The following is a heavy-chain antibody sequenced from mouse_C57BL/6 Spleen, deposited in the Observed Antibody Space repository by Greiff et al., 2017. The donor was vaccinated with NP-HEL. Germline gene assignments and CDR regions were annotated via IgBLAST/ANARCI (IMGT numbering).Heavy chain of an antibody. CDR3: ARSDGRGYFDV. V-gene: IGHV1-69*01. CDR2: IDPSDSYT. Sequence: VQLQQPGAELVMPGASVKLSCKASGYTFTSYWMHWVKQRPGQGLEWIGEIDPSDSYTNYNQKFKGKSTLTVDKSSSTAYMQLRSLTSEDSAVYYCARSDGRGYFDVWGTGTTVTVSS. CDR1: GYTFTSYW. J-gene: IGHJ1*03. D-gene: IGHD1-1*01.